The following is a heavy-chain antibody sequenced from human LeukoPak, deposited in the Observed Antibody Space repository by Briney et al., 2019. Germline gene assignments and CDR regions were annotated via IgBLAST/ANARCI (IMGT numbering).Heavy chain of an antibody. CDR3: ARQHTARFAY. J-gene: IGHJ4*02. CDR1: GGSISSYY. CDR2: ISSSSTNI. V-gene: IGHV3-48*02. Sequence: ETLSLTCTVSGGSISSYYWSWIRQAPGKGLEWVSYISSSSTNIYYADSVEGRFTISRDNGKNSLYLQMNSLRDEETAIYYCARQHTARFAYWGQGTLVTVSS. D-gene: IGHD5-18*01.